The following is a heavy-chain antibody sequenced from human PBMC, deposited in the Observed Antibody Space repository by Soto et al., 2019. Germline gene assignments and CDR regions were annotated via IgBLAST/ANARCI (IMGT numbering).Heavy chain of an antibody. CDR2: IYYSGST. Sequence: SETLSLTCTVSGDSISSYYWSWIRQPPGKGLEWIGYIYYSGSTNYNPSLKSRVTISVDTSKNQFSLKLSSVTAADTAVYYRARDQDWFDPWGQGTLVTVSS. CDR1: GDSISSYY. J-gene: IGHJ5*02. V-gene: IGHV4-59*01. CDR3: ARDQDWFDP.